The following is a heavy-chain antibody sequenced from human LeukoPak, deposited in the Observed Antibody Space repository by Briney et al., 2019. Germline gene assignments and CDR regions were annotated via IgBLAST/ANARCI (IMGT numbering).Heavy chain of an antibody. V-gene: IGHV1-2*02. D-gene: IGHD6-19*01. J-gene: IGHJ4*02. CDR1: GYTFTGYY. CDR3: ARIRGWYPRGFDY. CDR2: INPNSGGT. Sequence: ASVKVSCQASGYTFTGYYMHWVRQAPGQGREWMGWINPNSGGTNYAQKFQGRVTMTRDTSISTAYMELSRLRSDDTAVYYCARIRGWYPRGFDYWGQGTLVTVSS.